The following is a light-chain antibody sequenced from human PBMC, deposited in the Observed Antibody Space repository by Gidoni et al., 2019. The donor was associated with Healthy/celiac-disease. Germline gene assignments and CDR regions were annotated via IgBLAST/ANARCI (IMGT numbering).Light chain of an antibody. CDR2: GAS. CDR3: QVRT. Sequence: EMVLTQSPGTLSLSPGERATLSCRASQSVSSSYLAWYQQKPCQAPRLLIYGASSRANGIPDSFSGRGSRTDFTLTSSRLGPEDFAVYYCQVRTFGPETKVDIK. V-gene: IGKV3-20*01. CDR1: QSVSSSY. J-gene: IGKJ3*01.